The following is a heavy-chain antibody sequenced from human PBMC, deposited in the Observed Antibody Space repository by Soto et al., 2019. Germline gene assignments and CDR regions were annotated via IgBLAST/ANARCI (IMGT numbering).Heavy chain of an antibody. V-gene: IGHV4-31*03. CDR3: ARDNRVVPAALYFDY. CDR2: IYYSGST. D-gene: IGHD2-2*01. CDR1: GGSISSGGYY. Sequence: QVQLQESGPGLVKPSQTLSLTCTVSGGSISSGGYYWSWIRQHPGKGLEWIGYIYYSGSTYYNPSLKSRVTISVDTSKNQFSLKLSSVTAADTAVYYCARDNRVVPAALYFDYWGQGTLVTVSS. J-gene: IGHJ4*02.